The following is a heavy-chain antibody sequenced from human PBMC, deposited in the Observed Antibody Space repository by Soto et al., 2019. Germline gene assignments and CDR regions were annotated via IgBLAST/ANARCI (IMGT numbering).Heavy chain of an antibody. CDR1: GFTFSSYW. J-gene: IGHJ3*02. CDR2: IKEDGSEK. CDR3: ARDLAFDAFDI. V-gene: IGHV3-7*04. Sequence: EVQLVESGGGLVQPGGSLRLSCAASGFTFSSYWMSWVRQAPGKGLEWVANIKEDGSEKCYVDSVKGRFTISRDNAKNSLYLQMNSLRAEDTAVYYCARDLAFDAFDIWGQGTMVTVSS.